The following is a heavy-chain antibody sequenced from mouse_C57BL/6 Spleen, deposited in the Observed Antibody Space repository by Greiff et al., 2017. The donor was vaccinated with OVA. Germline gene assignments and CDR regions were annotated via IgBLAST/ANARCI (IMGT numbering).Heavy chain of an antibody. D-gene: IGHD2-1*01. V-gene: IGHV1-75*01. Sequence: VQLVESGPELVKPGASVKISCKASGYTFTDYYINWVKQRPGQGLEWIGWIFPGSGSTYYNEKFKGKATLTVDKSSSTAYMLLSSLTSEDSAVYFCARSIYYGNHFDYWGQGTTLTVSS. CDR1: GYTFTDYY. J-gene: IGHJ2*01. CDR3: ARSIYYGNHFDY. CDR2: IFPGSGST.